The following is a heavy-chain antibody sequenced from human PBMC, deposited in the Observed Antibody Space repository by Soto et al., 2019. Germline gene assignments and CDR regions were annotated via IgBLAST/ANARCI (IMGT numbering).Heavy chain of an antibody. V-gene: IGHV3-23*01. Sequence: GGSLRLSCAASGFTFSSYAMSWVRQAPGKGLEWVSAISGSGGSTYYADSVKGRFTISRDNSKNTLYLQMNSLRAEDTAVYYCAKFRLITIFGVVIANWFDPWGQGTLVTVSS. CDR1: GFTFSSYA. D-gene: IGHD3-3*01. CDR2: ISGSGGST. J-gene: IGHJ5*02. CDR3: AKFRLITIFGVVIANWFDP.